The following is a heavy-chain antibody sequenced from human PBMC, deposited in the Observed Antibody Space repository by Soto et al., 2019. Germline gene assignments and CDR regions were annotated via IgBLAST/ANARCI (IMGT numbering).Heavy chain of an antibody. CDR3: AKGFSYSVIDY. CDR2: ISYDGSNK. CDR1: GFTFSTYG. J-gene: IGHJ4*02. D-gene: IGHD5-18*01. Sequence: QVQLVESGGGVVQPGRSLRLSCAASGFTFSTYGMHWVRQAPGKGLEWVAVISYDGSNKYYADSVKGRFTISRYNSKNTRYMQMSSLRAEDTAVYYCAKGFSYSVIDYWGQGTLVTVSS. V-gene: IGHV3-30*18.